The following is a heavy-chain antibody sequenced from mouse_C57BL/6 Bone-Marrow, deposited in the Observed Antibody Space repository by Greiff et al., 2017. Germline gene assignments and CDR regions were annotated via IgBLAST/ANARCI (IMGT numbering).Heavy chain of an antibody. V-gene: IGHV1-82*01. CDR1: GYAFSSSW. CDR2: IYPGDGDT. J-gene: IGHJ2*01. D-gene: IGHD1-1*01. Sequence: QVQLQQSGPELVKPGASVKISCKASGYAFSSSWMNWVKQRPGKGLEWIGRIYPGDGDTNYNGKFKGKATLTADKSSSTAYMQLSSLTSEDSAVYFCARDYGRNFDYWGQGTTLKVSS. CDR3: ARDYGRNFDY.